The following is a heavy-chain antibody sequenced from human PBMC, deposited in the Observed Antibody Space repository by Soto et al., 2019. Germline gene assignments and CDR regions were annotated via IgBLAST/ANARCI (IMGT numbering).Heavy chain of an antibody. CDR2: IYYSGST. V-gene: IGHV4-59*05. D-gene: IGHD2-2*01. CDR1: GGTIISYY. CDR3: AREFQYCISTSCYLDAFDI. Sequence: PLETLPLTCTFSGGTIISYYWSWIRQPTGKGLEWIGSIYYSGSTYYNPSLKSRVTISVDTSKNQFSLKLSSVTAADTAVYYCAREFQYCISTSCYLDAFDIWGQGTMVTVSS. J-gene: IGHJ3*02.